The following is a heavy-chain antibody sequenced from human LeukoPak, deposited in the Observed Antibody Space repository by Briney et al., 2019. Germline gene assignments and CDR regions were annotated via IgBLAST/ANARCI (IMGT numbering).Heavy chain of an antibody. CDR2: IIPILGIA. D-gene: IGHD6-13*01. J-gene: IGHJ4*02. CDR3: ARDVSSWYDGGGFDY. Sequence: ASVKVSCKASGGTFSSYTISWVRQAPGQGLEWMGGIIPILGIANYAQKFQGRVTITADKSTSTAYMELSSLRSEDTAVYYCARDVSSWYDGGGFDYWGQGTLVTVSS. V-gene: IGHV1-69*10. CDR1: GGTFSSYT.